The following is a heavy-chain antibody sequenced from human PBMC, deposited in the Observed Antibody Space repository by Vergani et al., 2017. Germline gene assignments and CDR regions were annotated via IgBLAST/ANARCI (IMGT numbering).Heavy chain of an antibody. D-gene: IGHD3-9*01. J-gene: IGHJ4*02. CDR3: ARGDYGILTGYRY. CDR2: INPSGGHT. CDR1: GYTFSNYY. Sequence: QVQVVQSGAEVKKSGASVKVSCKTSGYTFSNYYMHWVRQAPGQGLEWMGIINPSGGHTNYAQKFQGRVTMTRDTSTNTVYMELSSLRSEDTATYYCARGDYGILTGYRYWGQGTLVTVSA. V-gene: IGHV1-46*03.